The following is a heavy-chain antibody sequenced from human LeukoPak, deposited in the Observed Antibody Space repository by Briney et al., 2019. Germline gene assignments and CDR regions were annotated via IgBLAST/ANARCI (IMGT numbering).Heavy chain of an antibody. V-gene: IGHV3-66*02. J-gene: IGHJ4*02. D-gene: IGHD6-13*01. Sequence: GGSLRLSCAASGVTVSSNYMSWVRQAPGKGLEWVSVIYSGGSTYYSDSVKGRFTISRDTSKNTLYLQMNSLRPEDTAVYYCARYSSSWPFDYWGQGTLVTVSS. CDR2: IYSGGST. CDR1: GVTVSSNY. CDR3: ARYSSSWPFDY.